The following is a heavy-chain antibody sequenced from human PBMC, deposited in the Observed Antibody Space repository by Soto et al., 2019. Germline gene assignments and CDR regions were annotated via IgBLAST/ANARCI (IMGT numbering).Heavy chain of an antibody. CDR1: GGTFSSYT. CDR2: IIPILGIA. CDR3: ARGSYCSGGSCHRPLYYYMDF. V-gene: IGHV1-69*02. Sequence: SVKVSCKASGGTFSSYTISWVRQAPGQGLEWMGRIIPILGIANYAQKFQGRVTITADKSTSTAYMELSSLRSEDTAVYYCARGSYCSGGSCHRPLYYYMDFWGKGTTVTVSS. J-gene: IGHJ6*03. D-gene: IGHD2-15*01.